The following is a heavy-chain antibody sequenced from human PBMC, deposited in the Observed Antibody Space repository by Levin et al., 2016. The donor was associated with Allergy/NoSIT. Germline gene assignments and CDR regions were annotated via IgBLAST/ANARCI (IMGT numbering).Heavy chain of an antibody. J-gene: IGHJ5*02. CDR1: GFSLDTSGGG. Sequence: SGPTLVKPTQTLTLTCSFSGFSLDTSGGGVGWIRQPPGKALEWLAHIYWDDDARYRPSLKNRLTITKDTSKNQVVLTMTNVDPVDTATYYCAHRQIATAGSMGFDPWGQGTLVTVSS. V-gene: IGHV2-5*02. D-gene: IGHD6-13*01. CDR3: AHRQIATAGSMGFDP. CDR2: IYWDDDA.